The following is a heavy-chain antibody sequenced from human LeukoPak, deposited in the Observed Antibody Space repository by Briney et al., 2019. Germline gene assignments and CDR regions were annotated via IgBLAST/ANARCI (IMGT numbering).Heavy chain of an antibody. Sequence: ASVKVSCKASGYTFTSYYMHWVRQAPGQGLEWMGIINPSGGSTSYAQKFQGRVTMTRDMSTSTVYMELSSLRSEDTAVYYCAGGYDILTGYGYYFDYWGQGTLVTVSS. D-gene: IGHD3-9*01. CDR1: GYTFTSYY. V-gene: IGHV1-46*01. CDR2: INPSGGST. J-gene: IGHJ4*02. CDR3: AGGYDILTGYGYYFDY.